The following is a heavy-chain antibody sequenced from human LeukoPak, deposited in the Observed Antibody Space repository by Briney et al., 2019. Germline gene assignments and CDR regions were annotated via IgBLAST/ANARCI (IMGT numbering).Heavy chain of an antibody. D-gene: IGHD4/OR15-4a*01. CDR2: VSSSGRVI. CDR3: ARWHPIRAYDFGVQYSGMDV. J-gene: IGHJ6*02. V-gene: IGHV3-48*03. CDR1: GFTFSSYE. Sequence: GGSLRLSCAASGFTFSSYEMNWVRQAPGKGLEWVSYVSSSGRVIYYPDSVKGRFTISRDNAKSSLYLQMNSLRAEDTAVYYCARWHPIRAYDFGVQYSGMDVWGQGTTVTVSS.